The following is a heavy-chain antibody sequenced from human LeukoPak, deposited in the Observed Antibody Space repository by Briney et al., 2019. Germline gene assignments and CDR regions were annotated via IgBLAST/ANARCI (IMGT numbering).Heavy chain of an antibody. V-gene: IGHV3-30*18. CDR3: AKDSSIVGATSFDY. D-gene: IGHD1-26*01. CDR2: ISYDGSNK. Sequence: GGSLRLSCAASGFTFSSYGMHWVRQAPGKGVEWLAAISYDGSNKYYADSMKGRFTISRDNSKNTLDLQMNSLRAEDTAVYYCAKDSSIVGATSFDYWGQGTLVTVSS. J-gene: IGHJ4*02. CDR1: GFTFSSYG.